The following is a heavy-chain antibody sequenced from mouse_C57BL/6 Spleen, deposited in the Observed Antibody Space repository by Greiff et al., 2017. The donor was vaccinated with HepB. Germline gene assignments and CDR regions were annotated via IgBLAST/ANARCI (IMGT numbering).Heavy chain of an antibody. CDR3: AREGFITTVVATDWYFDV. CDR2: IHPNSGST. Sequence: QVQLQQPGAELVKPGASVKLSCKASGYTFTSYWMHWVKQRPGQGLEWIGMIHPNSGSTNYNEKFKSKATLTVDKSSSTAYMQLSSLTSEDSAVYYCAREGFITTVVATDWYFDVWGTGTTVTVSS. D-gene: IGHD1-1*01. V-gene: IGHV1-64*01. J-gene: IGHJ1*03. CDR1: GYTFTSYW.